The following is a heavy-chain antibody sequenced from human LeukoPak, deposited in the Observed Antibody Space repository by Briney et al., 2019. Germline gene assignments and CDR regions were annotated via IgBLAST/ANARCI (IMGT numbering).Heavy chain of an antibody. CDR1: GFTFSTYG. V-gene: IGHV3-33*01. Sequence: GGSLRLSCAASGFTFSTYGMHWVRQAPGKGLEWVTVVWTDGSTKYYADSVKGRFTISRDNSKNTLYLQMNSLRAEDTAVYYCARDLGYYSLDYWGQGTLVTVSS. J-gene: IGHJ4*02. CDR2: VWTDGSTK. D-gene: IGHD3-22*01. CDR3: ARDLGYYSLDY.